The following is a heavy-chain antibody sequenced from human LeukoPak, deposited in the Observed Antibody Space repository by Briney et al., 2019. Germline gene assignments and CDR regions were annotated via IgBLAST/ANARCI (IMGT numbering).Heavy chain of an antibody. V-gene: IGHV1-2*02. CDR3: ARVLAGEFPPPFFDY. J-gene: IGHJ4*02. D-gene: IGHD3-10*01. CDR1: EYTFSGYY. CDR2: INPNSGGT. Sequence: GASVKVSCKAAEYTFSGYYMHWVRQAPGQGLEWMGWINPNSGGTNYAQKFQGRVTMTRDTSISTAYMDLSRLRSDDTAVYYCARVLAGEFPPPFFDYWGQGTLVTVSS.